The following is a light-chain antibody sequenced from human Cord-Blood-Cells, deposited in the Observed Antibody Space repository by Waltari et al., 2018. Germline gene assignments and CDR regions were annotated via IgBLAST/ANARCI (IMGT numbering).Light chain of an antibody. V-gene: IGLV2-14*01. J-gene: IGLJ3*02. CDR3: SSYTSSSTLV. CDR2: EVS. CDR1: SSDAGGYNY. Sequence: QSDLTQPASVSGSPGQSITISCTGTSSDAGGYNYVSWYQQHPGKAPNLMIYEVSNRPSGVSNRFSGSKSGNTASLTISGLQAEDEADYYCSSYTSSSTLVFGGGTKLTVL.